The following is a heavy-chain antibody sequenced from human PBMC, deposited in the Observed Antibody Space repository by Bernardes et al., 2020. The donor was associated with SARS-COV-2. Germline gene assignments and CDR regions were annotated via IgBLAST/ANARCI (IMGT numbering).Heavy chain of an antibody. J-gene: IGHJ4*02. CDR1: GYTFSRYD. CDR3: ARDEWEQRGGFDH. D-gene: IGHD1-26*01. V-gene: IGHV1-18*01. CDR2: VSTNNGNT. Sequence: ASVKVSCKTSGYTFSRYDLSWVRQAPGQGLQWLGWVSTNNGNTKYAQRVQGRVTMTTDTSTSTAYMELRSLRSDDTAVYYCARDEWEQRGGFDHWGQGTLVTVSS.